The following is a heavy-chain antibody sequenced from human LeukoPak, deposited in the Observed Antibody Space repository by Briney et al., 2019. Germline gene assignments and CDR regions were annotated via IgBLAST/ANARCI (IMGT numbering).Heavy chain of an antibody. Sequence: SVKVSCKASGGTFSSYATSWVRQAPGQGLEWMGGIIPIFGTANYAQKFQGRVTITADESTSTAYMELSSLRSEDTAVYYCARDSSRRDYDFWSGPFDYWGQGTLVTVSS. CDR1: GGTFSSYA. D-gene: IGHD3-3*01. CDR3: ARDSSRRDYDFWSGPFDY. CDR2: IIPIFGTA. J-gene: IGHJ4*02. V-gene: IGHV1-69*01.